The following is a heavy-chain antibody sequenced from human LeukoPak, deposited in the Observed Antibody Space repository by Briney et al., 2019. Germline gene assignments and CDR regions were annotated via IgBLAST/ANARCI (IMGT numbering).Heavy chain of an antibody. V-gene: IGHV3-7*01. D-gene: IGHD6-19*01. CDR2: INQDGSEK. Sequence: GGSLRLSCAASSFTFSSYWMSWVRQAPGKGLEWVANINQDGSEKRYVDSVKGRFTISRDNAETSLYLQMNSLRAEDTAVYYCAREGGSGWYSGWFDPWGQGTLVTVSS. J-gene: IGHJ5*02. CDR3: AREGGSGWYSGWFDP. CDR1: SFTFSSYW.